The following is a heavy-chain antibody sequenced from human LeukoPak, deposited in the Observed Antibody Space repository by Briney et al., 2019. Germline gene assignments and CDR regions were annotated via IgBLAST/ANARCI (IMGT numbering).Heavy chain of an antibody. Sequence: PGGSLRLSCAASGFTFSSYAMSWVRQAPGKGLEWIGSIYYSGSTYYNPSLKSRVTISVDTSKSQFSLRLSSVTAADTAVYFCARFRFRHSFDPSGYVGRFDPWGQGTLVTVSS. J-gene: IGHJ5*02. D-gene: IGHD3-22*01. V-gene: IGHV4-39*01. CDR2: IYYSGST. CDR1: GFTFSSYA. CDR3: ARFRFRHSFDPSGYVGRFDP.